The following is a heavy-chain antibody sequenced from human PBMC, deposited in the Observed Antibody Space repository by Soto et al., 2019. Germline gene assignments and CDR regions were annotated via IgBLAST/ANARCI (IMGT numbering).Heavy chain of an antibody. CDR3: AKRSPLNYGDYGYYFDY. V-gene: IGHV3-23*01. CDR1: GFTFSSYA. Sequence: GGSLRLSCAASGFTFSSYAMSWVRQAPGKGPEWVSAISGSGGSTYYADSVKGRFTISRDNSKNTLYLQMNSLRAEDAAVYYCAKRSPLNYGDYGYYFDYWGQGTLVTVS. D-gene: IGHD4-17*01. J-gene: IGHJ4*02. CDR2: ISGSGGST.